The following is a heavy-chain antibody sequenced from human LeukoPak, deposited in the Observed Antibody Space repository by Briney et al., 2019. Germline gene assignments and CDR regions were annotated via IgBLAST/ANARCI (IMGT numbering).Heavy chain of an antibody. CDR1: GYSFTNYD. CDR3: ARNPRGLYNWFDP. Sequence: ASVKVSCKASGYSFTNYDINWLRQATGQGLEWMGWMNPNTGNTGYAQNFQGRVTMTRNTSISTAYMVLSSLRSEDTAVYYCARNPRGLYNWFDPWGQGTLVIVSS. V-gene: IGHV1-8*01. CDR2: MNPNTGNT. J-gene: IGHJ5*02.